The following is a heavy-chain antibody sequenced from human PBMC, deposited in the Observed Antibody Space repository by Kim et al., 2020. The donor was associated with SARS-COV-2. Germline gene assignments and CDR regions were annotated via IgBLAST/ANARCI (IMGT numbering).Heavy chain of an antibody. CDR1: GFSFSTRA. Sequence: GGSLRLSCAASGFSFSTRAMSWFRQAPGKGLEWVSSVTRDGSTTFYADTVKGRVTISRENSKSTLYLHINGLRVEDTAIYYCANVPLGFWGQGSLVTVSS. CDR3: ANVPLGF. CDR2: VTRDGSTT. V-gene: IGHV3-23*01. J-gene: IGHJ4*02. D-gene: IGHD3-10*01.